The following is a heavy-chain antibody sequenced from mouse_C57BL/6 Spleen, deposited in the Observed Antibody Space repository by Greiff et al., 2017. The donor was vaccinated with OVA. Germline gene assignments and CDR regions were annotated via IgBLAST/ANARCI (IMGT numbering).Heavy chain of an antibody. CDR3: ARPDDGYPFAY. CDR2: INPGSGGT. CDR1: GYAFTNYL. V-gene: IGHV1-54*01. D-gene: IGHD2-3*01. Sequence: VKVVESGAELVRPGTSVTVSCKASGYAFTNYLIEWVKQRPGQGLEWIGVINPGSGGTNYNEKFKGKATLTADKSSSTAYMQLSSLTSEDSAVYFCARPDDGYPFAYWGQGTLVTVSA. J-gene: IGHJ3*01.